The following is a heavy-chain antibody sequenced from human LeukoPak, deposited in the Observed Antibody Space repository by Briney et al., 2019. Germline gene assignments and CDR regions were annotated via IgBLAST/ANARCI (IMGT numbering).Heavy chain of an antibody. J-gene: IGHJ4*02. CDR3: ARGPDYYGSGSYYPDY. CDR2: IYYSGST. D-gene: IGHD3-10*01. CDR1: GGSISSYY. V-gene: IGHV4-59*01. Sequence: PSETLSLTCTVSGGSISSYYWSWIRQPPGKGLEWIGYIYYSGSTNYYPSLKSRVTISVDTSKNQFSLKLSSVTAADTAVYYCARGPDYYGSGSYYPDYWGQGTLVTVSS.